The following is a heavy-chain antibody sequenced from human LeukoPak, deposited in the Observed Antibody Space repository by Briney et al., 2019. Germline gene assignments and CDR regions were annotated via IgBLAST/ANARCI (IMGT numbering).Heavy chain of an antibody. Sequence: PETLSLTCAVYGGSFSGYYWSWIRQPPGKGLEWIGEINHSGSTNYNPSLKSRVTISVDTSKNQFSLKLSSVTAADTAVYYCARSGLDHYYYYMDVWGKGTTVTVSS. CDR2: INHSGST. CDR1: GGSFSGYY. V-gene: IGHV4-34*01. J-gene: IGHJ6*03. CDR3: ARSGLDHYYYYMDV. D-gene: IGHD6-19*01.